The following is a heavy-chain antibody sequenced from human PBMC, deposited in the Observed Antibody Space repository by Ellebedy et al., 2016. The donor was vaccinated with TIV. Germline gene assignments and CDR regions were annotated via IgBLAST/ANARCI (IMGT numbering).Heavy chain of an antibody. D-gene: IGHD4-17*01. J-gene: IGHJ4*02. V-gene: IGHV1-18*01. Sequence: ASVKVSCKASGYTFTSYSISWVRQVPGQGPEWMGWISAYTGNTNYAQSLQGRVTMTRDTSTRTVYMELRSLRFEDTAVYYCASVPSAGADFWGQGTLVTVSS. CDR3: ASVPSAGADF. CDR1: GYTFTSYS. CDR2: ISAYTGNT.